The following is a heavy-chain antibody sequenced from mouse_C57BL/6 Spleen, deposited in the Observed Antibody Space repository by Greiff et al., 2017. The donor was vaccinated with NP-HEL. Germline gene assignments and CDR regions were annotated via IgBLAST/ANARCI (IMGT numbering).Heavy chain of an antibody. CDR1: GFTFSSYA. Sequence: DVHLVESGGGLVKPGGSLKLSCAASGFTFSSYAMSWVRQTPEKRLEWVATISDGGSYTYYPDNVKGRFTISRDNAKNNLYLQMSHLKYEDTAMYYCARDLGRGGYFDVWGTGTTVTVSS. D-gene: IGHD4-1*01. CDR2: ISDGGSYT. J-gene: IGHJ1*03. V-gene: IGHV5-4*01. CDR3: ARDLGRGGYFDV.